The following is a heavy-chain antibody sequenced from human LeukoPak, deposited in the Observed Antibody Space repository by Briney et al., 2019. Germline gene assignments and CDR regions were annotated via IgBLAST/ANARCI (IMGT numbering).Heavy chain of an antibody. D-gene: IGHD7-27*01. V-gene: IGHV3-23*01. CDR3: VKGRLTGDH. J-gene: IGHJ4*02. Sequence: GGSLRLSCAASGFTFSSSAMSWVRQAPGKGLEWVSAISNNGGYTYYADSVQGRFTISRDNSKSTLCLQMNSLRAEDTAVYYCVKGRLTGDHWGQGTLVTVSS. CDR2: ISNNGGYT. CDR1: GFTFSSSA.